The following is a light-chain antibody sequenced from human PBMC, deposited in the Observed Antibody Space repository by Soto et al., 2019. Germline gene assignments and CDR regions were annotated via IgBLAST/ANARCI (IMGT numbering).Light chain of an antibody. Sequence: DSQMTQSPSTLSASVGDRVTVTGRASQSIRSWLAWYQQKPGKAPKLLIYDAYSLESGVPSRFSGSGSGTEFTLTISSLQPDDFATYYCQHYNSYSEAFGQGTKVDI. CDR2: DAY. CDR1: QSIRSW. J-gene: IGKJ1*01. CDR3: QHYNSYSEA. V-gene: IGKV1-5*01.